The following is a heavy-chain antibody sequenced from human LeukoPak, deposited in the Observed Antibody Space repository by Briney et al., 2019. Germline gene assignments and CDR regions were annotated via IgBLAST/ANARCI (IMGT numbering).Heavy chain of an antibody. D-gene: IGHD2-2*01. CDR2: INPSGGST. CDR3: AKKLRWDCSSTTCPKGDCFDP. CDR1: GYTFTSYY. Sequence: ASVKVSCKASGYTFTSYYMHWVRQAPGQGLEWMGIINPSGGSTSYAQKFQGRVTMTRDTSTSTVYMELSSLRSEDTAVYYCAKKLRWDCSSTTCPKGDCFDPWGQGTLVTVSS. V-gene: IGHV1-46*01. J-gene: IGHJ5*02.